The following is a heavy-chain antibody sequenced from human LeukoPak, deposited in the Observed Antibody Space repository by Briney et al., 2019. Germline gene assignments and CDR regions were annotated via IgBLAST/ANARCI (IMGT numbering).Heavy chain of an antibody. Sequence: ASVKVSCKASGYTFTVYYMHWVRQAPGQGGEWMGWINPNSGGTNYAQKFQGWVTMTRDTSISTAYMELSRLRSDDTAVYYCARAMVRGVNWFDPWGQGTLVTVSS. V-gene: IGHV1-2*04. CDR2: INPNSGGT. CDR1: GYTFTVYY. D-gene: IGHD3-10*01. J-gene: IGHJ5*02. CDR3: ARAMVRGVNWFDP.